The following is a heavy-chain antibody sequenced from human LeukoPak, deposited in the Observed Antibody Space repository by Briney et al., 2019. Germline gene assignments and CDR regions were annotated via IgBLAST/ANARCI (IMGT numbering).Heavy chain of an antibody. Sequence: SETPSLTCAVSDVSISTKSYYWGWVRQPPGKGLEWIGNVYYTGSTDYTPSLKSRVTISVDMSKNQFSLDLTSVTAADTAVYYCARHVAYIPRRQGAFDVWGQGTTVYVSS. CDR3: ARHVAYIPRRQGAFDV. CDR2: VYYTGST. V-gene: IGHV4-39*01. J-gene: IGHJ3*01. CDR1: DVSISTKSYY. D-gene: IGHD3-16*01.